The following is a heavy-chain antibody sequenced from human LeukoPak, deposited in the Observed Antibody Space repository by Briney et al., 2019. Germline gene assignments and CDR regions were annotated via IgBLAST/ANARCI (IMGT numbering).Heavy chain of an antibody. CDR3: ARDDCSSISCYHNRFDP. CDR1: GFTFSSYW. J-gene: IGHJ5*02. CDR2: IKQDGSEK. D-gene: IGHD2-2*01. Sequence: GGSLRLSCAASGFTFSSYWMSWVRQAPGKGLEWVANIKQDGSEKYYVDSVKGRFTISRDNAKNSLYLQMNSLRAEDTAAYYCARDDCSSISCYHNRFDPWGQGTLVTVSS. V-gene: IGHV3-7*01.